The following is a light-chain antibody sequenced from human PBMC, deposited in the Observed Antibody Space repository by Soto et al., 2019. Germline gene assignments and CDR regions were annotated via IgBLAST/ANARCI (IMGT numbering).Light chain of an antibody. CDR3: QQYYSYLLT. CDR1: QGISSY. CDR2: AAS. Sequence: AIRMTQSPSSLSASTGDRVTITCRASQGISSYLAWYQQKPGKAPKLLIYAASTLQSRVPSSFSGSGSVTDFTLTISCLQSEEFETYYCQQYYSYLLTVGGGTQVEIK. J-gene: IGKJ4*01. V-gene: IGKV1-8*01.